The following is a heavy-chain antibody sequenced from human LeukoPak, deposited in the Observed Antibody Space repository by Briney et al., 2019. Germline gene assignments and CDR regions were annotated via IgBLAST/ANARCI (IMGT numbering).Heavy chain of an antibody. Sequence: GGSLRLSCAASGFTFSSYSMNWVRQAPGKGLEWVSSISSSSSYVYYADSVKGRFTISRDNAKNSLYLQMNSLRAEDTAVYYCARGPQLLDAFDIWGQGTTVTVSS. CDR1: GFTFSSYS. V-gene: IGHV3-21*01. CDR2: ISSSSSYV. J-gene: IGHJ3*02. CDR3: ARGPQLLDAFDI. D-gene: IGHD2-2*01.